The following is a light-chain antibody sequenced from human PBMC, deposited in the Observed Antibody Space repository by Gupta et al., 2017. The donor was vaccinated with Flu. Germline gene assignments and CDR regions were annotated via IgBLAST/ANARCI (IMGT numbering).Light chain of an antibody. CDR3: QQYNNWPPWT. V-gene: IGKV3-15*01. Sequence: ATLSVSPGERATLSCRASQSISSNLAWYQQKPGQAPRLLISDASTRATGVPARFSGSGSGTEXTLTISXLQSEDFAVYYCQQYNNWPPWTFGXGTKVEI. J-gene: IGKJ1*01. CDR2: DAS. CDR1: QSISSN.